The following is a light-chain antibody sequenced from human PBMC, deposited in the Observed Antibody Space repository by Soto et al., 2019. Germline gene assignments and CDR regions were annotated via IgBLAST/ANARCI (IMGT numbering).Light chain of an antibody. J-gene: IGKJ1*01. CDR1: QSVSSY. V-gene: IGKV3-11*01. Sequence: EIVLTQSPATLSLSPGERATLSCRASQSVSSYLAWYQQKPGQAPRLLIYDASNRATGIPARFSGSGSGTEFTLTISRLEPEDFAVYYCQQYGHSPWTFGQGTKVDIK. CDR2: DAS. CDR3: QQYGHSPWT.